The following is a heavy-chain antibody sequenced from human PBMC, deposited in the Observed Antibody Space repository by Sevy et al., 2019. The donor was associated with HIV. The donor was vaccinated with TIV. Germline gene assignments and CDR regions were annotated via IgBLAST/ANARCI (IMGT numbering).Heavy chain of an antibody. J-gene: IGHJ1*01. CDR2: ISFDATNK. CDR3: ALERLSSDVAEYFQN. D-gene: IGHD1-1*01. Sequence: GGSLRLSCAASGFTFNRYSMHWVRQAPGKGLEWVATISFDATNKHYPDSVKGRFTISRDNFQHSLFLQMDSLRREDTAVYYCALERLSSDVAEYFQNWGQGTLVTVSS. V-gene: IGHV3-30-3*01. CDR1: GFTFNRYS.